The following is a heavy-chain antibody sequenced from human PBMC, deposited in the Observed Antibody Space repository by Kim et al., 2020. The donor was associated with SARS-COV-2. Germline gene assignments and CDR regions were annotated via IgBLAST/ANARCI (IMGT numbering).Heavy chain of an antibody. Sequence: GGSLRLSCAASGFTFSSYWMSWVRQAPGKGLEWVANIKQDGSEKYYVDSVKGRFTISRDNAKNSLYLQMNSLRAEDTAVYYCARGGRERVITGMHPVAYWGQGTLVTVSS. CDR3: ARGGRERVITGMHPVAY. D-gene: IGHD1-20*01. V-gene: IGHV3-7*03. CDR2: IKQDGSEK. CDR1: GFTFSSYW. J-gene: IGHJ4*02.